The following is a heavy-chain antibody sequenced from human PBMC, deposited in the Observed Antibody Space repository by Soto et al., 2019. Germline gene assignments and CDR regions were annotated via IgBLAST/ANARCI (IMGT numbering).Heavy chain of an antibody. J-gene: IGHJ4*02. CDR3: ARGREYYDFWSGYYPRDYFDY. D-gene: IGHD3-3*01. CDR2: INSDGSST. CDR1: GFTFSSYW. Sequence: EVQLVEFGGGLVQPGGSLRLSCAASGFTFSSYWMHWVRQAPGKGLVWVSRINSDGSSTSYADSVKGRFTISRDNAKNTLYLQMNSLRAEDTAVYYCARGREYYDFWSGYYPRDYFDYWGQGTLVTVSS. V-gene: IGHV3-74*01.